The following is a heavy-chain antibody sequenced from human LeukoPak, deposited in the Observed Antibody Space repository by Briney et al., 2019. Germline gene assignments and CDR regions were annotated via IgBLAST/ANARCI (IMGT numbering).Heavy chain of an antibody. CDR2: IYNSGST. CDR1: GGSMSTYY. CDR3: ARLNSSGWPPYFDY. J-gene: IGHJ4*02. D-gene: IGHD6-19*01. V-gene: IGHV4-59*08. Sequence: SETLSLTCTVSGGSMSTYYWSWIRQPPGKGLEWIGYIYNSGSTNYNPSLKSRVTISVDTSKNQFSLKLSSVTAADTAVYYCARLNSSGWPPYFDYWGQGTLVTVSS.